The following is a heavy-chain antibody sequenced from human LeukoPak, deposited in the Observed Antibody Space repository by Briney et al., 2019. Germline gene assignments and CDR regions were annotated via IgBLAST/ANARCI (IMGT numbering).Heavy chain of an antibody. V-gene: IGHV3-33*01. CDR2: IWYDGSNK. J-gene: IGHJ4*02. Sequence: GGSLRLSCAASGFTFSSYGMHWVRQAPGKGLEWVAVIWYDGSNKYYADSVKGRFTISRDNSKNTLYLQMNSLRAEDTAVYYCARDRGPVLRYFDWFYWGQGTLVTVSS. CDR1: GFTFSSYG. CDR3: ARDRGPVLRYFDWFY. D-gene: IGHD3-9*01.